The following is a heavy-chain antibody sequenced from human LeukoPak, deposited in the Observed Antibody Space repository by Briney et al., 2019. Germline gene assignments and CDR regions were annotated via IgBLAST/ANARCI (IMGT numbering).Heavy chain of an antibody. V-gene: IGHV4-34*01. CDR3: ARLSHHLYYMDV. J-gene: IGHJ6*03. Sequence: SETLSLTCAVYGGSFSGYYWSWIRQPPGKGQERIAEINHSGSTNYNPSLKSRVTISVDTSKNQFSLKLNSVTAADTAVYYCARLSHHLYYMDVWGKGTTVTVSS. CDR2: INHSGST. CDR1: GGSFSGYY. D-gene: IGHD3-3*02.